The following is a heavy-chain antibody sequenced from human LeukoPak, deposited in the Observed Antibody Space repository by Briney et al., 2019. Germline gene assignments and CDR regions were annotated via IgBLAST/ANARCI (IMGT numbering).Heavy chain of an antibody. CDR2: ISGSGGST. J-gene: IGHJ4*02. Sequence: GGSLRLSCGASGFSFSDFWMHCVRQAPGKGLVGVSAISGSGGSTYYADSVKGLFTISRDNSKNTLYLQLSSLRAEDTAVYYCAKATPLDYWGQPTLVTVSS. V-gene: IGHV3-23*01. D-gene: IGHD4-17*01. CDR3: AKATPLDY. CDR1: GFSFSDFW.